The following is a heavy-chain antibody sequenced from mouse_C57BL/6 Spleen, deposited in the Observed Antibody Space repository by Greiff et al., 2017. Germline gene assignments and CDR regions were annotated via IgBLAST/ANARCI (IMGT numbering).Heavy chain of an antibody. CDR1: GFSFNTYA. Sequence: EVKVVESGGGLVQPKGSLKLSCAASGFSFNTYAMTWVRQAPGKGLEWVAGIRSKSNNYATYYADSVKDRFTISRDVSESILYLQMNNLKNRDTAMYSCVSGYYGSSDGGFAYWGQGTLVTVSA. J-gene: IGHJ3*01. CDR2: IRSKSNNYAT. V-gene: IGHV10-1*01. CDR3: VSGYYGSSDGGFAY. D-gene: IGHD1-1*01.